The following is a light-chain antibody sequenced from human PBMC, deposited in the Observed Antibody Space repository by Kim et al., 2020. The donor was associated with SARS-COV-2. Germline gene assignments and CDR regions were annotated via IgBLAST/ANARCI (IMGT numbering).Light chain of an antibody. CDR2: EVS. CDR1: SSDVGSYNR. CDR3: SSYTSSSTLV. Sequence: GQSVTISCTGTSSDVGSYNRVSWYQQPPGIAPKLMIYEVSNRPSGVPDRFSGSKSGNTASLTISGLQAEDEADYYCSSYTSSSTLVFGGGTKLTVL. V-gene: IGLV2-18*02. J-gene: IGLJ2*01.